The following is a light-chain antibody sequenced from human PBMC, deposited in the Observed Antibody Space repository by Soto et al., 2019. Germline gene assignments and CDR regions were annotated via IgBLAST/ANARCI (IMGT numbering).Light chain of an antibody. CDR3: QQYNNWLLIT. J-gene: IGKJ5*01. V-gene: IGKV3-15*01. CDR2: GAS. Sequence: EIVMTQSPATLSVSPGEKATVSCRASQSVSSNLAWYQQKPGQAPRLLIYGASTRATGLPARFSGSGSGTEFTLTISSLQSEDFAVYYCQQYNNWLLITFGQGTRLDIK. CDR1: QSVSSN.